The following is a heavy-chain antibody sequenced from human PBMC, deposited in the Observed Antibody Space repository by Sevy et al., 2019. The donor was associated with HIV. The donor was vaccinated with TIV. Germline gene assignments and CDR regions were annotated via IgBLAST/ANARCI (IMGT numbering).Heavy chain of an antibody. CDR2: IYYSGST. Sequence: QSQTLSLTCTVSGGSVSSGSYYWSWIRQPPGKGLEGIGYIYYSGSTNYNPSLKSRVTISVDTSKNQFSLKLSSVTAADTAVYYCASPSSSYGMDVWGQGTTVTVSS. CDR3: ASPSSSYGMDV. V-gene: IGHV4-61*01. J-gene: IGHJ6*02. CDR1: GGSVSSGSYY. D-gene: IGHD6-13*01.